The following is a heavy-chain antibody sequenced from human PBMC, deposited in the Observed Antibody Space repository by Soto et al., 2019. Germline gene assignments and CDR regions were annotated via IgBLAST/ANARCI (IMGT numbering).Heavy chain of an antibody. CDR1: GYTLTELS. CDR3: ATDYDFWSGTPPGTFDY. CDR2: FDPEDGET. J-gene: IGHJ4*02. V-gene: IGHV1-24*01. D-gene: IGHD3-3*01. Sequence: GASVKVSCKVSGYTLTELSMHWVRQAPGKGLEWMGGFDPEDGETIYAQKFQGRVTMTEDTSTDTAYMELSSLRSEDTAVYYCATDYDFWSGTPPGTFDYWGQGILVTVSS.